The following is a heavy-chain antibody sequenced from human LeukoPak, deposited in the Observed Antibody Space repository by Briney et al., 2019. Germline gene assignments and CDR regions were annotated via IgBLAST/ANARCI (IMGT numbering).Heavy chain of an antibody. D-gene: IGHD5-18*01. V-gene: IGHV3-30*04. Sequence: GGSLRLSCAASGFTFSSYAMHWVRQAPGKGLEWVAVISYDGSNKYYADSVKGRFTISRDNSKNTLYLQMNSLRAEDTAVYYCAREDSWILRRSAFDYWGQGTLVTVSS. J-gene: IGHJ4*02. CDR3: AREDSWILRRSAFDY. CDR2: ISYDGSNK. CDR1: GFTFSSYA.